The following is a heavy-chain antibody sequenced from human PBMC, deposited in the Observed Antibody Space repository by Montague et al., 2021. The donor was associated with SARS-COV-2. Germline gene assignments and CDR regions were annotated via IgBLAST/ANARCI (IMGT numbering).Heavy chain of an antibody. J-gene: IGHJ4*02. CDR1: GASSSNYY. D-gene: IGHD5-12*01. CDR3: ASAPRYSFGFWAY. CDR2: INHSGYT. V-gene: IGHV4-34*01. Sequence: SETLSLTCAVYGASSSNYYWGWIRQSPGKGLEWVGEINHSGYTDYNPSLESRLTISLDSSKKQFSLKMTSVTAADTAIYYCASAPRYSFGFWAYWGQGTLVSVPS.